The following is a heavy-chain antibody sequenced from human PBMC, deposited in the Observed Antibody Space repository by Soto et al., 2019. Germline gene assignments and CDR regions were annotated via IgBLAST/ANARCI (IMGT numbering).Heavy chain of an antibody. Sequence: PSETLSLTCTVSGGSISSYYWSWIRQPPGKGLEWIGYSYYSGSTNYNPSLKSRVTISVDTSKNQFSLKLSSVTAADTAVYYCARHGGAAAQYPRTFDIWGKGTMVTVSS. CDR2: SYYSGST. CDR1: GGSISSYY. J-gene: IGHJ3*02. V-gene: IGHV4-59*08. D-gene: IGHD6-13*01. CDR3: ARHGGAAAQYPRTFDI.